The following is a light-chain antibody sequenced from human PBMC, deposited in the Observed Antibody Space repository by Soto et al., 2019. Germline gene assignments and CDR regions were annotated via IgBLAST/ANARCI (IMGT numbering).Light chain of an antibody. V-gene: IGKV3D-15*01. CDR2: GAS. Sequence: EIVMTQSPAILSVSPGERATLSCRASQTVAKNLAWYQQKPGQPPRLLIYGASTRATGVPARFSGSGSGTEFTRTISSLQSEDFAIYYCQQYNTWPPPSESVGPGTKVDIK. J-gene: IGKJ3*01. CDR3: QQYNTWPPPSES. CDR1: QTVAKN.